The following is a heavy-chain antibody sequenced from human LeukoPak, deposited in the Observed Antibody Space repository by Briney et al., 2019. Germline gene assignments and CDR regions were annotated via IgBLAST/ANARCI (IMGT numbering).Heavy chain of an antibody. D-gene: IGHD3-10*01. V-gene: IGHV1-3*01. CDR1: GYTFTSYA. J-gene: IGHJ4*02. CDR3: ARELDSMVRDYYFDF. Sequence: ASVKVSCKASGYTFTSYAMHWVRQAPGQRLEWMGWINAGNGNTKYSQKFQGRVTITRDTSASTAYMELSSLRSEDTAVYYCARELDSMVRDYYFDFWGQGTLVTVSS. CDR2: INAGNGNT.